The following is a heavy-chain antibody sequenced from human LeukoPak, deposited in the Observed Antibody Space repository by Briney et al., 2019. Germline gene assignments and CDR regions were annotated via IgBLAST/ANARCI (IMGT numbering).Heavy chain of an antibody. D-gene: IGHD3-10*01. Sequence: GGSLRLSCAASGFTFSNAWMSWVRQAPGKGLEWVGRIKSKTDGGTTDYAAPVKGRFTISRDDSKNTLYLQMNSLKPEDTAVYYCTTDLTYGSGSTSFFDYWGQGTLVTVSS. V-gene: IGHV3-15*01. CDR1: GFTFSNAW. CDR2: IKSKTDGGTT. CDR3: TTDLTYGSGSTSFFDY. J-gene: IGHJ4*02.